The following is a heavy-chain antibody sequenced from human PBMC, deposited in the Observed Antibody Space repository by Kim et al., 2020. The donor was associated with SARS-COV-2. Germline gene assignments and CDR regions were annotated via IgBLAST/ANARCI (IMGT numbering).Heavy chain of an antibody. D-gene: IGHD2-2*01. Sequence: GGSLRLSCAASGFTFSSYAMSWVRQAPGKGLEWVSAISGSGGSTYYADSVKGRFTISRDNSKNTLHLQMNSLRAEDTAVYYCAKKVPAARMWGGYGMDVWGQGTTVTVSS. J-gene: IGHJ6*02. CDR2: ISGSGGST. CDR1: GFTFSSYA. V-gene: IGHV3-23*01. CDR3: AKKVPAARMWGGYGMDV.